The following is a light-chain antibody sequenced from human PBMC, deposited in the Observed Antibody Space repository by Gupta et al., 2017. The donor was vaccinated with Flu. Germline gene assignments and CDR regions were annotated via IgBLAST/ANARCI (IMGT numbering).Light chain of an antibody. CDR3: SAYTSISSYL. J-gene: IGLJ1*01. V-gene: IGLV2-14*03. CDR2: DVS. Sequence: SALPQPASVSGSPGQSVTISCTGTSRDVGNYNYFSWYQQHPANARNLMIYDVSNRTAGITNHFSASKAGNTASLTISGLQEEDDADYYCSAYTSISSYLFGTGTKFSVL. CDR1: SRDVGNYNY.